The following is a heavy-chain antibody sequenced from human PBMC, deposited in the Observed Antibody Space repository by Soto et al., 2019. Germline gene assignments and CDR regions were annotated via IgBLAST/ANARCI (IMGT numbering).Heavy chain of an antibody. CDR1: GYTFTNYG. CDR3: AREGQAPYYYDGMAV. CDR2: ISGYNGNT. Sequence: QVQVVQSGDEVKKPGASVKVSCKASGYTFTNYGFSWVRQAPGQGLEWMGWISGYNGNTKYAEKFQGRVTMTTDTSSSTAHMELRSLRSDDTAVYYCAREGQAPYYYDGMAVWGQGTAVTVYS. V-gene: IGHV1-18*01. J-gene: IGHJ6*02.